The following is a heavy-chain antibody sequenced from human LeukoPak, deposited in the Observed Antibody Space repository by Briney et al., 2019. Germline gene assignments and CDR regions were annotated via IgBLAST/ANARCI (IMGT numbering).Heavy chain of an antibody. J-gene: IGHJ4*02. D-gene: IGHD4-23*01. CDR3: ARDLLWGYGGNQIDS. Sequence: PGGSLRLSCAASGFTFRSFVMHWVRQAPGKGLEWVAAISYEDGTNKYYADSVEGRFTISRDNSKSTLYLQMNSLTTDDTAIYYCARDLLWGYGGNQIDSWGQGTLVTVSS. V-gene: IGHV3-30-3*01. CDR2: ISYEDGTNK. CDR1: GFTFRSFV.